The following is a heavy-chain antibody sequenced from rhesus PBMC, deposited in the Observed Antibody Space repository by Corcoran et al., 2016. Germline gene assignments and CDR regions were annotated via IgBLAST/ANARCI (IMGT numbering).Heavy chain of an antibody. J-gene: IGHJ4*01. D-gene: IGHD2-27*01. V-gene: IGHV4-147*01. CDR2: IYSSGGST. CDR3: ARDCSGIYCPFDY. Sequence: QVQLQESGPGLVKPSETLSLTCTVSGGSISDSYYWNWIRQPPGKGLEWMGRIYSSGGSTSYNPSLTSRVTISKDTSKNQFSLKLSSVTAADTAVYYCARDCSGIYCPFDYWGQGVLVTVSS. CDR1: GGSISDSYY.